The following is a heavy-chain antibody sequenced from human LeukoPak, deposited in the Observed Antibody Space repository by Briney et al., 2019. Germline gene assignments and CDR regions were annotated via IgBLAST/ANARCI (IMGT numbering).Heavy chain of an antibody. CDR2: ISYDGSNK. CDR3: AKGQSRADP. CDR1: GFTFSSYA. J-gene: IGHJ5*02. Sequence: GGSLRLSCAASGFTFSSYAMHWVRQAPGKGLEWVAVISYDGSNKYYADSVKGRFTISRDNSKNTLYLQMNSLRAEDTAVYYCAKGQSRADPWGQGTLVTVSS. V-gene: IGHV3-30-3*01.